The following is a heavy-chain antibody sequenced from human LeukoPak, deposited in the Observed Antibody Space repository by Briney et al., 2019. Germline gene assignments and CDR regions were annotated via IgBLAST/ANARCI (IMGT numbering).Heavy chain of an antibody. Sequence: SETLSLTCIVSGGSISSYYWSWIRQPPGKGLEWIGYIYYSGSTNYNPSLKSRVTISVDTSKNQFSLKLSSVTAADTAVYYCARVQYDYVLDYWGQGTLVTVSS. D-gene: IGHD3-16*01. CDR2: IYYSGST. CDR3: ARVQYDYVLDY. J-gene: IGHJ4*02. V-gene: IGHV4-59*01. CDR1: GGSISSYY.